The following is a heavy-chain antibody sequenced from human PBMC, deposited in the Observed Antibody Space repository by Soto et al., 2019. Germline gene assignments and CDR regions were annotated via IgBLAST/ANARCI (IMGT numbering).Heavy chain of an antibody. V-gene: IGHV4-59*01. D-gene: IGHD2-2*01. CDR2: IYYSGST. CDR1: GCSISSYY. Sequence: SETLSLTCTVSGCSISSYYWSWIRQPPGKGLEWIGYIYYSGSTNYNPSLKSRVTISVDTSKNQFSLKLSSVTAADTAVYYCARGRPQKGGYCSSTSCYSYYYYYMDVWGKGTTVTVSS. CDR3: ARGRPQKGGYCSSTSCYSYYYYYMDV. J-gene: IGHJ6*03.